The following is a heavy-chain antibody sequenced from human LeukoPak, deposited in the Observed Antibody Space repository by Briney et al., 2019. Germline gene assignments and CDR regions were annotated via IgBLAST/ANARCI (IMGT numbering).Heavy chain of an antibody. CDR2: IYSGGST. Sequence: GGSLRLSCAASGFTFSGFAMSWVRRAPGKGLEWVSVIYSGGSTYYADSVKGRFTISRDNSKNTLYLQMNSLRAEDTAVYYCARDCCSSTSCYAGVFDYWGQGTLVTVSS. J-gene: IGHJ4*02. V-gene: IGHV3-66*01. CDR1: GFTFSGFA. D-gene: IGHD2-2*01. CDR3: ARDCCSSTSCYAGVFDY.